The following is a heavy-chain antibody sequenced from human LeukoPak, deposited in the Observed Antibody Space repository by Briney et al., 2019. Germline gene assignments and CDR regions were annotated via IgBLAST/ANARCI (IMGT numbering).Heavy chain of an antibody. CDR3: ARQGGQIVVVPAAITGFDP. J-gene: IGHJ5*02. CDR1: GVSISSSSYY. CDR2: IYYSGST. V-gene: IGHV4-39*01. D-gene: IGHD2-2*02. Sequence: SETLSLTCTVSGVSISSSSYYWGWIRQPPGKGLEWIGSIYYSGSTYYNPSLKSRVTISVDTSKNQFSLKLSSVTAADTAVYYCARQGGQIVVVPAAITGFDPWGQGTLVTVSS.